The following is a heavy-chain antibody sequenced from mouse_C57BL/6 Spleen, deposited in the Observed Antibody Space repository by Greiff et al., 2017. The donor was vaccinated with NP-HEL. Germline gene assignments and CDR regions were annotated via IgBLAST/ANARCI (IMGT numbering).Heavy chain of an antibody. Sequence: EVQLQQSGPELVKPGASVKISCKTSGYSFTGYYMHWVKQSHGNTLDWIGYIYPYNVVSSYNQKFKGKATLTVDKSSSTAYMELRSLTSEGSAVYYCASGSGPAWFAYWGQGTLVTVSA. CDR3: ASGSGPAWFAY. CDR2: IYPYNVVS. J-gene: IGHJ3*01. CDR1: GYSFTGYY. V-gene: IGHV1-31*01. D-gene: IGHD3-2*02.